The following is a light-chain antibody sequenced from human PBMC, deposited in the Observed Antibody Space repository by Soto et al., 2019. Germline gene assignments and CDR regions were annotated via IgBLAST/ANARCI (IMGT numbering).Light chain of an antibody. CDR3: SAFAGGGNPVL. CDR2: EVT. CDR1: SSDVGGYSY. Sequence: QSALTQPPSASGSLGQSVTISCTGTSSDVGGYSYVSWHQQHPGKAPKVMIYEVTKRPPGVPDRFSGSKSGNAASLTVSGVQAEDDADYYCSAFAGGGNPVLLGGGTPLTVL. J-gene: IGLJ2*01. V-gene: IGLV2-8*01.